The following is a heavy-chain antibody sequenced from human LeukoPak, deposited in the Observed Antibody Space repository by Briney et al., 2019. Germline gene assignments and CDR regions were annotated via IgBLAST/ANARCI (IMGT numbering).Heavy chain of an antibody. J-gene: IGHJ5*02. CDR3: ARDPTENWFDP. V-gene: IGHV3-48*04. Sequence: GGSLRLSCAASGFTFSDYSMNWVRQAPGKGLEWVSYISSTGGTIYYADSVKGRFTISRDNAKNSLYLQMNSLRAEDTAVYYCARDPTENWFDPWGQGTLVTVSS. D-gene: IGHD1-14*01. CDR2: ISSTGGTI. CDR1: GFTFSDYS.